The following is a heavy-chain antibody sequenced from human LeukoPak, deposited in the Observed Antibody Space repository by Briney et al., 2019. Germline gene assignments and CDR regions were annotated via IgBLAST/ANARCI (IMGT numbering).Heavy chain of an antibody. D-gene: IGHD6-19*01. CDR1: GFTFSRSW. CDR2: ISSSSSTI. J-gene: IGHJ4*02. V-gene: IGHV3-48*01. CDR3: GRIAVAGTVDY. Sequence: GGSLRVSCAASGFTFSRSWMHWVRQAPGKGMEWVSYISSSSSTIYYADSVKGRFTISRDNAKNSLYLQMNSLRAEDTAVYYCGRIAVAGTVDYWGQGTLVTVSS.